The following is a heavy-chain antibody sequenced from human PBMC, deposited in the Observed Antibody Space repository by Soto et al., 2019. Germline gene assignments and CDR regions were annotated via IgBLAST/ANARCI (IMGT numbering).Heavy chain of an antibody. J-gene: IGHJ6*02. V-gene: IGHV2-5*02. CDR1: GFSLSTGEVG. Sequence: QITLKESGPTLVKPTQTLTLTCTFSGFSLSTGEVGVGWIRQPPGKALESLALIYWDDDKRYSPSLKSRLTITKATSKDQVVLTMTNMDPVDTDTYYCARESAFYYYAMDVWGQGTTVTVS. CDR3: ARESAFYYYAMDV. CDR2: IYWDDDK. D-gene: IGHD6-25*01.